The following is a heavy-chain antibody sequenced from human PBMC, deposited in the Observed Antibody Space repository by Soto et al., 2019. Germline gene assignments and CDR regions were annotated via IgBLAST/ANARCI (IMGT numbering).Heavy chain of an antibody. CDR2: INHSGST. J-gene: IGHJ6*03. CDR3: ARGLRNYYYYYMDV. CDR1: GGSFSGYY. Sequence: SETLSLTCAVYGGSFSGYYWSWIRQPPGKGLEWIGEINHSGSTNYNPSLKSRVTISVDTSKNQFSLKLSSVTAADTAVYYCARGLRNYYYYYMDVWGNGTTVTVSS. V-gene: IGHV4-34*01.